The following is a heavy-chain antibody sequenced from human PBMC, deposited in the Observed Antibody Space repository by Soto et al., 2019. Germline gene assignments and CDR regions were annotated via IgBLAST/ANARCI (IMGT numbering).Heavy chain of an antibody. CDR3: ARGTGLRVVTGGNYYYYYGMDV. CDR2: IIPIFGTA. J-gene: IGHJ6*02. CDR1: GYTFTTYG. V-gene: IGHV1-69*13. Sequence: SVKVSCKASGYTFTTYGISWVRQAPGQGLEWMGGIIPIFGTANYAQKFQGRVTITADESTSTAYMELSSLRSEDTAVYYCARGTGLRVVTGGNYYYYYGMDVWGQGTTVTVSS. D-gene: IGHD2-15*01.